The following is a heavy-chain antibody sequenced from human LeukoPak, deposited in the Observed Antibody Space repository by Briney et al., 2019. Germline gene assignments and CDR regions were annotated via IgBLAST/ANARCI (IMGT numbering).Heavy chain of an antibody. D-gene: IGHD2-2*01. CDR2: IKQDGSEK. CDR3: ARDLYGSTLGDY. V-gene: IGHV3-7*05. J-gene: IGHJ4*02. CDR1: GFIFSNYW. Sequence: GGSLTLSCAASGFIFSNYWMSWVRQAPGKGLEWVANIKQDGSEKYYVDSVKGRFTISRDNAKKSLYLQMNSLRAEDTAVYYCARDLYGSTLGDYWGQRSLVTVSS.